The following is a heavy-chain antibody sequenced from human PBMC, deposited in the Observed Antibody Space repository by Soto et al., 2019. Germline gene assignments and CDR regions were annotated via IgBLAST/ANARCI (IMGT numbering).Heavy chain of an antibody. CDR3: AKDPRAFYFDSGGYYFDS. Sequence: GGSLRLSCAAPGFTFINYGMHWVRQAPGKGLEWVAVLSYDGGNKYYADSVKGRFTFSRDNSKNTLYLQMNSLRPEDTAVYYCAKDPRAFYFDSGGYYFDSWGQGTLVTVSS. CDR2: LSYDGGNK. J-gene: IGHJ4*02. CDR1: GFTFINYG. D-gene: IGHD3-22*01. V-gene: IGHV3-30*18.